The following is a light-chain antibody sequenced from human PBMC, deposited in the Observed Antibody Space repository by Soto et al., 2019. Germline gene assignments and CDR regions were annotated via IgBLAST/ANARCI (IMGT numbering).Light chain of an antibody. CDR3: QHSYSTPPT. V-gene: IGKV1-39*01. CDR2: AAS. Sequence: DVQMTQSPSYLSASVGGRVTITCRASQSISSYLNWYQQKPGKAPKLMIFAASSLQSGVPSRFSGSGSGTDFTLTISSLQPEDFAPYYCQHSYSTPPTSGGGTKVDIK. CDR1: QSISSY. J-gene: IGKJ4*01.